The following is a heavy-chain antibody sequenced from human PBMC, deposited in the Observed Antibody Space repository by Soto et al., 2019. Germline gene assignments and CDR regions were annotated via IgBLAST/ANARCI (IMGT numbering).Heavy chain of an antibody. Sequence: QVQLQESGPGLVQPSQTLSLTCTVSGGSISSGDYYWSWIRQPPGKGLEWNGYIYYSGSTYSHPSLKSRVTISVDTSKNQFSLKLSSVTAADTAVYYCARGLWFGELLEIDYWGQGTLVTVSS. V-gene: IGHV4-30-4*01. CDR2: IYYSGST. D-gene: IGHD3-10*01. CDR1: GGSISSGDYY. J-gene: IGHJ4*02. CDR3: ARGLWFGELLEIDY.